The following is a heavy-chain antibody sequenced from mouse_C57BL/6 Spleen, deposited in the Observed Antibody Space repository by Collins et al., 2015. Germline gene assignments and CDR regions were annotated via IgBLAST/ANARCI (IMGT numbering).Heavy chain of an antibody. CDR1: GYTFTSYW. CDR3: ASLYGNYDY. Sequence: QLQQPGAELVXPGASVKLSCKASGYTFTSYWMHWVKQRPGQGLEWIGEINPSNGRTNYNEKFKSKATLTVDKSSSTAYMQLSSLTSEDSAVYYCASLYGNYDYWGQGTTLTVSS. CDR2: INPSNGRT. J-gene: IGHJ2*01. V-gene: IGHV1S81*02. D-gene: IGHD2-1*01.